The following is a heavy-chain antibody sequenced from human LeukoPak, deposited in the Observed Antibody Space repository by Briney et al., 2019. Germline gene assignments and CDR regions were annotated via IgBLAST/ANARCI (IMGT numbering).Heavy chain of an antibody. CDR2: ISSSGSYT. CDR3: ARYYYDSSGYYYAAFDI. Sequence: GGSLSLSCAASGFTLSDYYMTWLRQAPGKGLVWVSYISSSGSYTIYADSVKGRFTISRDNAKKSLYLQMNSLRAEDTALYYCARYYYDSSGYYYAAFDIWGQGTMVTVFS. V-gene: IGHV3-11*06. CDR1: GFTLSDYY. D-gene: IGHD3-22*01. J-gene: IGHJ3*02.